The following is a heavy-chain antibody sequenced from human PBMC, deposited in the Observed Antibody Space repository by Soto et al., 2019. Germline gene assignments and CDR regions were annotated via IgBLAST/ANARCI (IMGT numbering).Heavy chain of an antibody. V-gene: IGHV4-38-2*01. CDR2: IYHTRST. CDR3: ARCPGATFDN. J-gene: IGHJ4*02. CDR1: GYSISSGYY. D-gene: IGHD1-26*01. Sequence: ETLSLTCAVSGYSISSGYYWAWIRQPPGKGLEWIGNIYHTRSTSYNPSLRSRVSISLDVSKDQFSLQLTSVTAADTAVYYCARCPGATFDNWGQGTLVTVSS.